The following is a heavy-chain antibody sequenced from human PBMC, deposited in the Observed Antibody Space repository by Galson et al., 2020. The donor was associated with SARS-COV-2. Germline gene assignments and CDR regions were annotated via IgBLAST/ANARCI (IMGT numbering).Heavy chain of an antibody. CDR3: AKAGYSYAYPYFYFDY. Sequence: GGSLRLSCAASGFTFSSYGMHWVRQAPGKGLEWVAVIWYDGSNKYYADSVKGRFTISRDNSKNTLYLQMNSLRAEDTAVYYCAKAGYSYAYPYFYFDYWGQVTLVTVSS. D-gene: IGHD5-18*01. CDR2: IWYDGSNK. CDR1: GFTFSSYG. J-gene: IGHJ4*02. V-gene: IGHV3-33*06.